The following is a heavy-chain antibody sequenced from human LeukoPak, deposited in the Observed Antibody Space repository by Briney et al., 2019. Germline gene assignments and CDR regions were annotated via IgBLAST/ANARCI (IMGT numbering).Heavy chain of an antibody. CDR3: ARHEYYYDSSGYYYSWFDS. CDR2: IYYSGST. J-gene: IGHJ5*01. D-gene: IGHD3-22*01. Sequence: SETLSLTCTVSGGSISSSSYYWGGIRQPPGKGLEWIGSIYYSGSTYYNPSLKSRVTISVDTSKNQFSLKLSSVTAADTAVYYCARHEYYYDSSGYYYSWFDSWGQGTLVTVSS. CDR1: GGSISSSSYY. V-gene: IGHV4-39*01.